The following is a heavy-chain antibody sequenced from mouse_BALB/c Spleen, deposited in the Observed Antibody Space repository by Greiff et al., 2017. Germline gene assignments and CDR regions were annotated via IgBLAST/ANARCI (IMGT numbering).Heavy chain of an antibody. CDR2: ISRYDGAT. V-gene: IGHV1S30*01. D-gene: IGHD1-2*01. CDR1: GYSFTGYY. Sequence: EVQLQESGPELVKPGASVKISCKASGYSFTGYYMHWVKQRHGKSLEWIGDISRYDGATRYNQKFKGKATFTVDTSSSTAYMQLNSLRSEDSAVSCYERGSGYGRFAMDYWGQGTSVTVSS. CDR3: ERGSGYGRFAMDY. J-gene: IGHJ4*01.